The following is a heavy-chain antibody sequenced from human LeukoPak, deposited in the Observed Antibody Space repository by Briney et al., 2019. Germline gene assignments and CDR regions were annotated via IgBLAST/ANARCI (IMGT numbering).Heavy chain of an antibody. CDR3: ARDLVMGATIYYFDY. CDR2: ISSSSGSK. V-gene: IGHV3-21*01. CDR1: RFTFNTDT. Sequence: PGGSLRLSCAASRFTFNTDTMNWVRQAPGKGLEWLSSISSSSGSKYYADSVRGRFIISRDNAKNSLYLQMNSLRAEDTAVYYCARDLVMGATIYYFDYWGQGTLVTVSS. D-gene: IGHD1-26*01. J-gene: IGHJ4*02.